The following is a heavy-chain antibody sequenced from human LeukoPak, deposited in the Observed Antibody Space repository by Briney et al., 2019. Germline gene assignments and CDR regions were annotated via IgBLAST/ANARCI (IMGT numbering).Heavy chain of an antibody. CDR1: GGSFSGYY. V-gene: IGHV4-34*01. CDR2: INHSGST. D-gene: IGHD5-18*01. Sequence: SETLSLTCAVYGGSFSGYYWSWIRQPPGKGLEWIGEINHSGSTNYNPSLKSRVTISVDTSKNQFSLKVNSVTAADTAVYFCARASFNSYGIDGFDYWGQGTLVTVSS. CDR3: ARASFNSYGIDGFDY. J-gene: IGHJ4*02.